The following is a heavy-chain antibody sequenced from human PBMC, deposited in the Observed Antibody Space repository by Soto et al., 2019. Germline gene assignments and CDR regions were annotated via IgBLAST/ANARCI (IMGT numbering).Heavy chain of an antibody. V-gene: IGHV3-23*01. CDR1: GFSFNTYT. D-gene: IGHD3-22*01. Sequence: PGGSLRLSCAGSGFSFNTYTKNWVRQAPGKGLESVSAISGTGETTYYADSVRGRFAISRDKSNNTVFLQMNTLRAEDTAVYYCAKAHDSSGYRDYWGQRTLVTVYS. J-gene: IGHJ4*02. CDR3: AKAHDSSGYRDY. CDR2: ISGTGETT.